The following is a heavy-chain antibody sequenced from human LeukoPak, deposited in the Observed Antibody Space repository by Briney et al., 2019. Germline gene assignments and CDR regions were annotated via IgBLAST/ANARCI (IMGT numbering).Heavy chain of an antibody. D-gene: IGHD5-24*01. Sequence: PSETLSLTCTVSGGSISSYYWSWIRQPPGKGLGWIGYIYTSGSTNYNPSLKSRVTISVDTSKNQFSLKLSSETAADTAVYYCARHRAIAAVGWFDPWGQGTLVTVSS. CDR2: IYTSGST. CDR3: ARHRAIAAVGWFDP. V-gene: IGHV4-4*09. CDR1: GGSISSYY. J-gene: IGHJ5*02.